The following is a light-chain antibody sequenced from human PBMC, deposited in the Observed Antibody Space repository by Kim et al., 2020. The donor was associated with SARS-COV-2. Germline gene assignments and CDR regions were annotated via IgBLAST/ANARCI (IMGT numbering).Light chain of an antibody. J-gene: IGKJ2*01. V-gene: IGKV1-33*01. Sequence: DTQMTQSPSSLSASVGDRVTITCRASQVISNYLNWYQQKPGKAPKLLIYDTTNLETGVPSRFSGSGSGTDFTFTITSLQPEDIATYYYQQYDKPYTLGQGTKLEI. CDR1: QVISNY. CDR3: QQYDKPYT. CDR2: DTT.